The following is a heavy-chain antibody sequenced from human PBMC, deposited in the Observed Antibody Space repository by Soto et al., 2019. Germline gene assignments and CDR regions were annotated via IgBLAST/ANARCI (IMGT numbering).Heavy chain of an antibody. CDR1: GYTFTSYA. J-gene: IGHJ4*02. CDR2: INAGNGNT. V-gene: IGHV1-3*01. CDR3: ARVGPSTGWAYFDY. Sequence: SVKVSCKASGYTFTSYAMHWVRQAPGQRLEWMGWINAGNGNTKYSQKFQGRVTITRDTSASTAYMELSSLRSEDTAVYYCARVGPSTGWAYFDYWGQGTLVTVSS. D-gene: IGHD1-1*01.